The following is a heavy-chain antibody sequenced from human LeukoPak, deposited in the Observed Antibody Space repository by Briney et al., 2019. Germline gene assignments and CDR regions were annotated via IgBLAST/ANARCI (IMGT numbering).Heavy chain of an antibody. V-gene: IGHV1-2*06. CDR2: INPKSGGT. Sequence: ASVKVSCKASGYTFTDYYLHWVRQAPGQGLEWMGRINPKSGGTNYAQNFQGRVTMTRDTSINTAYMELTSDDTAVYYCARGDSRDGYNNAETDYWGQGTLVTVSS. CDR1: GYTFTDYY. CDR3: ARGDSRDGYNNAETDY. J-gene: IGHJ4*02. D-gene: IGHD5-24*01.